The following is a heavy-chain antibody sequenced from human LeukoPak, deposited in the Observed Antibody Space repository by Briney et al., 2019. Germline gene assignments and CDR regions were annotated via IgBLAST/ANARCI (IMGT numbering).Heavy chain of an antibody. Sequence: PGGSLRLSCAASGFTFSNYAMSWVRQAPGKGLEWVSVISGSGGNTYYADSVKGRFTISRDNSKNTLYLQMKSLRAEDTAVYYCAKDWSSGYYYFDYWGQGTLVTVSS. CDR3: AKDWSSGYYYFDY. CDR2: ISGSGGNT. J-gene: IGHJ4*02. D-gene: IGHD3-22*01. CDR1: GFTFSNYA. V-gene: IGHV3-23*01.